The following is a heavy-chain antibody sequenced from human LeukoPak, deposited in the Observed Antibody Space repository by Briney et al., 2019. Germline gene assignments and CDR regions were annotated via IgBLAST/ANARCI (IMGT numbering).Heavy chain of an antibody. D-gene: IGHD4-17*01. J-gene: IGHJ4*02. CDR3: ARTAMGDYVPFPNDY. Sequence: PGGSLRLSCAASGFTFSSYAMSWVRQAPGKGLEWVSAISAGGGSTYYADSVKGRFTISRDNSKNTLYLQMNSLRAEDTALYYCARTAMGDYVPFPNDYWGQGTLVTVSS. CDR2: ISAGGGST. CDR1: GFTFSSYA. V-gene: IGHV3-23*01.